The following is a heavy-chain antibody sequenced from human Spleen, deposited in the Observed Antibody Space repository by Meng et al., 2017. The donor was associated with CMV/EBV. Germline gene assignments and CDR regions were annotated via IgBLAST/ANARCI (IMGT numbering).Heavy chain of an antibody. CDR1: GDSISSYY. V-gene: IGHV4-38-2*02. CDR3: ARDDTITMIGAFDI. D-gene: IGHD3-22*01. CDR2: IYHSGST. J-gene: IGHJ3*02. Sequence: SETLSLTCSVSGDSISSYYWSWIRQPPGKDLEWIGSIYHSGSTYYNPSLKSRVTISVDTSKNQFSLRLSSVTAADTAVYYCARDDTITMIGAFDIWGQGTMVTVSS.